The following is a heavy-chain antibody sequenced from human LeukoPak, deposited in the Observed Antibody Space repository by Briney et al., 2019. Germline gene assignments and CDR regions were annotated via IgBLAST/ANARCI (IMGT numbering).Heavy chain of an antibody. D-gene: IGHD6-13*01. V-gene: IGHV1-2*02. CDR1: GYTFTGYY. Sequence: ASVKVSCKSSGYTFTGYYMHWVRQAPGQGLEWMGWINTNSGGTHYAQKFQGRVTMTRDTSISTAYMELTSLTSDDTAVYYCARGSSSSWYKYYFDYWGQGTLVTVSS. CDR3: ARGSSSSWYKYYFDY. CDR2: INTNSGGT. J-gene: IGHJ4*02.